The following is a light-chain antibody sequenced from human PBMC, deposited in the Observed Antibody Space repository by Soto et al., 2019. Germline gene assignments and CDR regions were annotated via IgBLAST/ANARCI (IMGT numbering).Light chain of an antibody. V-gene: IGLV2-14*01. CDR2: EVT. J-gene: IGLJ2*01. Sequence: QSALTQPASVSGSPGQSITISCTGTSSDVGDYNYVSWYQQHPGKAPKLMIYEVTNRPSGVSNRFSGSKSGNTASLTISGLQAEDEADYYCTSYTTSTTAVFGGGTKLTVL. CDR3: TSYTTSTTAV. CDR1: SSDVGDYNY.